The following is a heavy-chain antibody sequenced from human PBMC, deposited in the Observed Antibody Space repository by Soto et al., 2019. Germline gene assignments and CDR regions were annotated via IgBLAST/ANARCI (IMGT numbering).Heavy chain of an antibody. J-gene: IGHJ6*02. CDR1: GGSISSGDYY. D-gene: IGHD6-6*01. CDR2: IYYSGST. Sequence: SETLSLTCSVSGGSISSGDYYWIWIRQHPGKGLEWIGYIYYSGSTYYNPSLKSRVTISVDTSKNQFSLKLSSVTAADTAVYYCAGPLGYSSSSDGSMDVWGQGTTVTVSS. CDR3: AGPLGYSSSSDGSMDV. V-gene: IGHV4-31*03.